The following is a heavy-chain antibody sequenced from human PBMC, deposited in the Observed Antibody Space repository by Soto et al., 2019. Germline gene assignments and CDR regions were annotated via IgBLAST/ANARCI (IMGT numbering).Heavy chain of an antibody. D-gene: IGHD1-26*01. CDR1: GFSLTTDRVG. V-gene: IGHV2-5*02. CDR3: AHAYGGRSLY. J-gene: IGHJ4*02. CDR2: IYWDDSK. Sequence: QITLKESGPTLVKPTQTLTLTCTFSGFSLTTDRVGVGWIRQPPGEALEWLAVIYWDDSKTYRPSLESRLTITKAPSKNQVALTMTNMDSLDTATYYCAHAYGGRSLYWGQGTLVTVSS.